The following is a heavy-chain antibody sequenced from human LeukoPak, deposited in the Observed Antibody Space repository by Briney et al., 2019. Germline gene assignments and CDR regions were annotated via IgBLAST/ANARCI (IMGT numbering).Heavy chain of an antibody. J-gene: IGHJ6*02. CDR1: GFTFSDYC. V-gene: IGHV3-11*01. Sequence: GGSLRLSCAASGFTFSDYCMSWIRQAPGKGLEWVSYISSSGSTIYYADSVKGRFTISRDNAKNSLYLQMNSLRAEDTAVYYCATYYDFWSGYYGGNGMDVWGQGTTVTVSS. CDR3: ATYYDFWSGYYGGNGMDV. D-gene: IGHD3-3*01. CDR2: ISSSGSTI.